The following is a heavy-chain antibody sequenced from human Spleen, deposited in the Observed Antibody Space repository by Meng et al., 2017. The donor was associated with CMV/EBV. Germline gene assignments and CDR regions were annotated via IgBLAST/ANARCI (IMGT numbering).Heavy chain of an antibody. D-gene: IGHD3-10*01. Sequence: GESLKISCAASGFTFSNYAMSWVRQAPGKGLEWVSPISGSGGSTYYADSVKGRFTISRDNSKNTLYLQMNSLRAEDTAVYYCAKARTMVRGVWDYYFYHDMDVWGQGTTVTVSS. V-gene: IGHV3-23*01. CDR2: ISGSGGST. CDR3: AKARTMVRGVWDYYFYHDMDV. J-gene: IGHJ6*02. CDR1: GFTFSNYA.